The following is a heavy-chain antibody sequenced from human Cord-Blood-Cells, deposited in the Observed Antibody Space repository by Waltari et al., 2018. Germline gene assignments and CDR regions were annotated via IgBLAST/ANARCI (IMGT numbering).Heavy chain of an antibody. CDR3: ARVVTEGYSYGSYFDY. CDR1: GDSVSSNSAA. D-gene: IGHD5-18*01. V-gene: IGHV6-1*01. Sequence: GPGLVKPSQTLSLTCAISGDSVSSNSAAWNWIRQSPSTGLEWLRRTYYRSKWYNDYAVSVKSRITINPDTSKNQFSLQLNSVTPEDTAVYYCARVVTEGYSYGSYFDYWGQGTLVTVSS. CDR2: TYYRSKWYN. J-gene: IGHJ4*02.